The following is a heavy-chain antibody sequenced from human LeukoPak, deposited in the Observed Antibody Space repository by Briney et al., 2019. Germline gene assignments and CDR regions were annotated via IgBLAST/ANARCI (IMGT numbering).Heavy chain of an antibody. V-gene: IGHV3-74*01. CDR1: GFSLSGYW. CDR3: TRVQAGRSGLMDV. J-gene: IGHJ6*02. D-gene: IGHD2-8*02. CDR2: ISPEGSGT. Sequence: SGGSLRRSCAASGFSLSGYWMHWVRQAPGKGLVWVSRISPEGSGTTYADSVKGRFTISRDNSKNTLYLQMNSLRDEDAAVYHCTRVQAGRSGLMDVWGRGTTVTVSS.